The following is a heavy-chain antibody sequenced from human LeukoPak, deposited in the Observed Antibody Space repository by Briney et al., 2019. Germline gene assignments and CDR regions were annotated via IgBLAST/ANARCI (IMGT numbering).Heavy chain of an antibody. CDR3: ARGGSNSPYYFDY. Sequence: GGSLRLSCAASGFTFSSYGMHWVRQAPGKGLEWVAVISYDGSNKYYADSVKGRFTISRDNSKNTLYLQMNSLRAEDTAVYYCARGGSNSPYYFDYWGQGTLVTVSS. CDR2: ISYDGSNK. V-gene: IGHV3-30*03. J-gene: IGHJ4*02. CDR1: GFTFSSYG. D-gene: IGHD2-2*01.